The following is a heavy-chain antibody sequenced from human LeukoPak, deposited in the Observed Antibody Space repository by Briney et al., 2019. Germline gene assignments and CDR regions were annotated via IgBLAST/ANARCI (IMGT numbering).Heavy chain of an antibody. CDR3: AKRSGSGYDDFDY. D-gene: IGHD3-22*01. V-gene: IGHV5-51*01. CDR1: GYSFTSCW. CDR2: MYPGDSDT. Sequence: GESLKISCKASGYSFTSCWIAWVRQMSGKGLGMGFMYPGDSDTRYSPSFQGQVTISADKSISTAYLQWNSLKASDTAMYYCAKRSGSGYDDFDYWDQGTLVTVSS. J-gene: IGHJ4*02.